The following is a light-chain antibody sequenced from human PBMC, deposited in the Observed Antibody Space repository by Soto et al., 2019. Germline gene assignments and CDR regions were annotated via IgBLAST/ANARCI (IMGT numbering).Light chain of an antibody. CDR3: HQYNNWPPRT. CDR2: DRS. V-gene: IGKV3-15*01. Sequence: EIVLTQSPATLSVSLGDTATLSCRASQSIRSSLAWFQQKPGQAPRLLIYDRSIRASGTPARFSGSGSGTEFSLTISSLQSEDFAVYYCHQYNNWPPRTFRPGTKVDIK. CDR1: QSIRSS. J-gene: IGKJ1*01.